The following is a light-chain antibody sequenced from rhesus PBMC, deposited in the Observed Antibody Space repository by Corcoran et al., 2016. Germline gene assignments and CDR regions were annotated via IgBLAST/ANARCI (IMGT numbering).Light chain of an antibody. Sequence: EIVLTQSPATLSLSPGERVTLSCRASQSVSSSLAWYQQKPGQVPRLHIYDAYTRATGLPERFSGRGSGTDFTLTISSLEPDDFTAYYCQQYNDWPLTFGGGTKVEIK. CDR1: QSVSSS. CDR2: DAY. V-gene: IGKV3-42*03. CDR3: QQYNDWPLT. J-gene: IGKJ4*01.